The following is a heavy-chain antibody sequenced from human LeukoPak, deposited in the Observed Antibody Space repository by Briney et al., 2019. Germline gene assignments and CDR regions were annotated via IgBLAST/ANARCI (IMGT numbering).Heavy chain of an antibody. CDR1: GFTFSNYA. CDR2: IYSGGST. CDR3: ARDWAIAAAGDGMDV. D-gene: IGHD6-13*01. J-gene: IGHJ6*02. Sequence: GGSLRLSCAASGFTFSNYAMSWVRQAPGKGLEWVSVIYSGGSTYYADSVKGRFTISRDNSKNTLYLQMNSLRAEDTAVYYCARDWAIAAAGDGMDVWGQGTTVTVSS. V-gene: IGHV3-66*01.